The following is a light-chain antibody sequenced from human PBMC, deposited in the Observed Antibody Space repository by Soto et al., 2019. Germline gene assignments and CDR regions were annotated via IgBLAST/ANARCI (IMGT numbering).Light chain of an antibody. CDR1: QNVTGSY. V-gene: IGKV3-20*01. Sequence: EIVLTQSPGTLSLSPGERATLSCRASQNVTGSYLAWYQQKPGQAPRLLIYGASSRASGIPDRFSGSGSGTDFTLTISRLEPEDFAVYYCQQYGSSPPVTFGPGTKVDMK. CDR2: GAS. J-gene: IGKJ3*01. CDR3: QQYGSSPPVT.